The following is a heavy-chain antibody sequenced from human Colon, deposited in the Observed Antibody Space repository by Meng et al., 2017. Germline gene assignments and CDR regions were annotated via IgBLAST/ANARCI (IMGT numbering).Heavy chain of an antibody. CDR1: GGSVSSGACQ. J-gene: IGHJ4*02. CDR3: ARDYWGSLDY. CDR2: AANSFDPSP. Sequence: VQLQESGPGRVRPPATLPLMCTVSGGSVSSGACQWGWSRQPPGKGLEWIGYAANSFDPSPNYNPSLKSRVTISLDTPKNQFSLKLTSVTAADTAVYYCARDYWGSLDYWGQGILVTVSS. D-gene: IGHD7-27*01. V-gene: IGHV4-61*08.